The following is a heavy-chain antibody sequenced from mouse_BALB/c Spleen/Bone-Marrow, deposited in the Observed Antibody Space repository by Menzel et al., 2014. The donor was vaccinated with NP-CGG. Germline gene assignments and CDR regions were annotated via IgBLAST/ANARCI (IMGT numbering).Heavy chain of an antibody. Sequence: EVMLVESGGGLVQPGGSLRLFCAPSGFTFTDYYMSWVRQPPGKALEWLGFIRNKANGYTTEYSASVKGRFTISRDNSQSILYLQMNTQRAEDSATYYCARDDYRYDGWYFDGWGAGTTVTVSS. CDR3: ARDDYRYDGWYFDG. V-gene: IGHV7-3*02. J-gene: IGHJ1*01. CDR1: GFTFTDYY. D-gene: IGHD2-14*01. CDR2: IRNKANGYTT.